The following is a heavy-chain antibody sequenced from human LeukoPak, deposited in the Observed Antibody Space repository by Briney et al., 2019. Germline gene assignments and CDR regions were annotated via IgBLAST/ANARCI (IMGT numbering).Heavy chain of an antibody. CDR3: ARGQYSSSSVFDY. Sequence: SQTLSLTCAISGDSVSNNSVAWNWIRQSPSRGLEWLGRTYYRSKWYNDYVVSVKSRMTINPDTSRNQFSLRLNSVTPEDTAVYYCARGQYSSSSVFDYWGQGNLVTVSS. CDR1: GDSVSNNSVA. J-gene: IGHJ4*02. D-gene: IGHD6-6*01. CDR2: TYYRSKWYN. V-gene: IGHV6-1*01.